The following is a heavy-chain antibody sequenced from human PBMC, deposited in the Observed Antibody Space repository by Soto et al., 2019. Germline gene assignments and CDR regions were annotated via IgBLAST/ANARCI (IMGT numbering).Heavy chain of an antibody. CDR3: ARAKNEYDSSGRWYSDL. Sequence: QVHLAASGGGVVQPGRSLRLSCAASGFSFSTYAMHWVRQAPGQGLEWLAVISHDGGEKYHADSVKGRFTISRDNSENTLYLHMDSLRAEDTAMYFCARAKNEYDSSGRWYSDLCGRGTLVTVSP. CDR1: GFSFSTYA. V-gene: IGHV3-30-3*01. J-gene: IGHJ2*01. CDR2: ISHDGGEK. D-gene: IGHD3-22*01.